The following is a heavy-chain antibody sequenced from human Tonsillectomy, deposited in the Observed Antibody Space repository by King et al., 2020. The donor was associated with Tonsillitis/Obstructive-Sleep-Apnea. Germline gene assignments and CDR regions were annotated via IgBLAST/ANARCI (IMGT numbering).Heavy chain of an antibody. CDR1: GYRFSNYW. D-gene: IGHD2-8*01. CDR3: TKWSDAFDV. Sequence: VQLVQSGAEVKKPGASLKISCKGSGYRFSNYWIGWMRQMPGKGLEWMGIIYPGDSATRYSPSFQGQITISVDKSISTAYLQWSSLKASDTATYYCTKWSDAFDVWGQGTKVTVS. J-gene: IGHJ3*01. V-gene: IGHV5-51*01. CDR2: IYPGDSAT.